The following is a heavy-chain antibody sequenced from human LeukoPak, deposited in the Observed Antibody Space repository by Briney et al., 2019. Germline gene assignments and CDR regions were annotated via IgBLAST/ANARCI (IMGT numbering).Heavy chain of an antibody. J-gene: IGHJ6*02. CDR1: GFTFSSYS. CDR3: ARDQDPTTVGAGDYGMDV. CDR2: ISSSSSTI. D-gene: IGHD4-23*01. Sequence: LPGGSLRLSCAASGFTFSSYSMNWVRQAPGKGLEWVSYISSSSSTIYYADSVKGRFTISRDNAKNSLYLQMNSLRAEVTAVYYCARDQDPTTVGAGDYGMDVWGQGTTVTVSS. V-gene: IGHV3-48*04.